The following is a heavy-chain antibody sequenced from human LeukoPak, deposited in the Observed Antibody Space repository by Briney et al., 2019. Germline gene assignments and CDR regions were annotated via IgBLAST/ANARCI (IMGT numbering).Heavy chain of an antibody. CDR2: ISGSGDRT. J-gene: IGHJ4*02. CDR3: AKDFYYYDSSGYYTVTYYFDY. CDR1: GFSFANSV. V-gene: IGHV3-23*01. D-gene: IGHD3-22*01. Sequence: PGGSLRLSCAASGFSFANSVISWIRQAPGKGPEWVSAISGSGDRTGYADSVKGRFTISRDNSKNTLYLQMNSLRAEDTAVYYCAKDFYYYDSSGYYTVTYYFDYWGQGTLVTVSS.